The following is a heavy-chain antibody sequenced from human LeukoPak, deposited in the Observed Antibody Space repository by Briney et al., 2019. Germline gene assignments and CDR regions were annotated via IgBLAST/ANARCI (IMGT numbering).Heavy chain of an antibody. Sequence: PGGSLRLSCAASGFTFSDYGMHWVRQAPGKGLEWVAFIRYDGSDKYYADSVKGRFTISRDNSKNTLYVQMNTLRAEDTAVYYCAKDIRRSSYYYFDYWGQGTLVTVSS. J-gene: IGHJ4*02. CDR3: AKDIRRSSYYYFDY. CDR2: IRYDGSDK. V-gene: IGHV3-30*02. CDR1: GFTFSDYG. D-gene: IGHD6-13*01.